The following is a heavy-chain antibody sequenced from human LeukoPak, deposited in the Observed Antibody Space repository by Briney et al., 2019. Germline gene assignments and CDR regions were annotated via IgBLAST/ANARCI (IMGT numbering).Heavy chain of an antibody. V-gene: IGHV3-21*04. CDR1: GFTFSLYS. CDR3: AKGITYYYDSSGPYFDY. D-gene: IGHD3-22*01. J-gene: IGHJ4*02. Sequence: GGSLRLSCAASGFTFSLYSMNWVRQAPGKGLEWVSSISSSTSYIYYADSVKGRFTISRDNSKNSLYLQMNSLRAEDTALYYCAKGITYYYDSSGPYFDYWGQGTLVTVSS. CDR2: ISSSTSYI.